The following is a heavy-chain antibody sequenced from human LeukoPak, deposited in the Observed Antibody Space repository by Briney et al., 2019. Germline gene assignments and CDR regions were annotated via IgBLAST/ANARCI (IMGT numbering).Heavy chain of an antibody. D-gene: IGHD3-22*01. CDR3: AIVPGSGYD. V-gene: IGHV3-30*03. Sequence: SLRLSCXASGFTFSSYGMPWVRQAPGKGLEWVAVISYDGSNKYYADSVKGRFTISRDNSKNTLYLQMNSLRAEDTAVYYCAIVPGSGYDWGQGTLVTVSS. J-gene: IGHJ4*02. CDR1: GFTFSSYG. CDR2: ISYDGSNK.